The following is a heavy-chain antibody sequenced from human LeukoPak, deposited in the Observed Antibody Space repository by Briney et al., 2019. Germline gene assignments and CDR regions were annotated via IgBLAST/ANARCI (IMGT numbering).Heavy chain of an antibody. V-gene: IGHV3-30*18. CDR1: GFTFSSYG. CDR3: AKESIAAAGPLDY. CDR2: ISYDGSNK. D-gene: IGHD6-13*01. J-gene: IGHJ4*02. Sequence: GGSLRLSSAASGFTFSSYGMRWVRQAPGKGLEWVAVISYDGSNKYYADSVKGRFTISRDNSKNTLYLQMNSLRAEDTAVYYCAKESIAAAGPLDYWGQGTLVTVSS.